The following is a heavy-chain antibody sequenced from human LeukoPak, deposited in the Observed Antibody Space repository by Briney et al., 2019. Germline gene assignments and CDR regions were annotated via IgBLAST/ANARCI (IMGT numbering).Heavy chain of an antibody. CDR1: GFTLDDYV. V-gene: IGHV3-9*03. J-gene: IGHJ4*02. CDR3: AKSLCSSTSCYPDY. Sequence: GGSLRLSCAASGFTLDDYVMHWVRQAPGKGLEWVSGISWYSGRIGYADSVKGRFTITRDNAKNSLYLQMNSLRAEDMALYYCAKSLCSSTSCYPDYWGQGTLVTVSS. D-gene: IGHD2-2*01. CDR2: ISWYSGRI.